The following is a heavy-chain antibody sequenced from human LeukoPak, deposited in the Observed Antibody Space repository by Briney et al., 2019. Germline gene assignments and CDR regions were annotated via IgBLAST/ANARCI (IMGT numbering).Heavy chain of an antibody. V-gene: IGHV3-7*03. CDR2: IKQDGSEK. CDR1: GFTFSSYW. D-gene: IGHD3-16*02. J-gene: IGHJ6*04. CDR3: ARGGYDYDWGSYRYRYGMDV. Sequence: GGSLRLSCAASGFTFSSYWMSWVRQAPGKGLEWVANIKQDGSEKYYVDSVKGRFTISRDNAKNSLYLQMNSLRAEDTAVYYCARGGYDYDWGSYRYRYGMDVWGKGTTVTVSS.